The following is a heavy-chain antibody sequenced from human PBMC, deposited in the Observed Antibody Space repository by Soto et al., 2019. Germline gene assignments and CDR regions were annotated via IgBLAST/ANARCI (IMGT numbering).Heavy chain of an antibody. D-gene: IGHD2-2*01. CDR3: ARVRRYSRDSVLVPAAIGYGMDV. Sequence: QVQLVQSGAEVKKPGSSVKVSCKTSGGTFSSYAISWVRQAPGQGLEWMGGIMPIFGAANYAQKFQGRVTVSVDASTSPAYMVLSSLRSEDTAVYYCARVRRYSRDSVLVPAAIGYGMDVWGQGTTVSVSS. CDR2: IMPIFGAA. V-gene: IGHV1-69*12. CDR1: GGTFSSYA. J-gene: IGHJ6*02.